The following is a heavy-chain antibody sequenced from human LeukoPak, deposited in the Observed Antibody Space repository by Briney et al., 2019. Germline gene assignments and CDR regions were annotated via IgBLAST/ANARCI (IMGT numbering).Heavy chain of an antibody. J-gene: IGHJ1*01. CDR3: ARGSSYGSGSYRSEYFQH. Sequence: SETLSLTCAVYGGSFSGYYWSWIRQPPGKGLEWIGEINHSGSTNYNPSLKSRVTISVDTSKNQFSLKLSSVTAADTAVYYSARGSSYGSGSYRSEYFQHWGQGTLVTVSS. D-gene: IGHD3-10*01. CDR1: GGSFSGYY. CDR2: INHSGST. V-gene: IGHV4-34*01.